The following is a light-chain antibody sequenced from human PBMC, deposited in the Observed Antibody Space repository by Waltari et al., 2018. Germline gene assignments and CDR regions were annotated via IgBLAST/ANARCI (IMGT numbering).Light chain of an antibody. V-gene: IGLV3-19*01. CDR2: GKN. Sequence: SSELTQDPAVSVALGPPVRITCQGDSLRSYYASWYQQKPGQAPVLVIYGKNNRPSGIPDRFSGSSSGNTASLTITGAQAEDEADYYCNSRDSSGNHLGVFGGGTKLTVL. CDR1: SLRSYY. J-gene: IGLJ2*01. CDR3: NSRDSSGNHLGV.